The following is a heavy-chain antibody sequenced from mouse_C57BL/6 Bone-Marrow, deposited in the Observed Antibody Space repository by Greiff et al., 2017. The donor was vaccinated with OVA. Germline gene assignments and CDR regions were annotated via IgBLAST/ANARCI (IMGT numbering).Heavy chain of an antibody. CDR1: GYTFTDYT. J-gene: IGHJ4*01. CDR2: IYPRDGST. Sequence: QVQLKQSDAELVKPGASVKISCKASGYTFTDYTIHWMKQRPEQGLEWIGYIYPRDGSTKYNEKFKGKATLTVDKSSSTAYMQLNSLTSEDSAVYFCARRGRSQAAYYAMDYWGQGTSVTVSS. D-gene: IGHD3-2*02. CDR3: ARRGRSQAAYYAMDY. V-gene: IGHV1-78*01.